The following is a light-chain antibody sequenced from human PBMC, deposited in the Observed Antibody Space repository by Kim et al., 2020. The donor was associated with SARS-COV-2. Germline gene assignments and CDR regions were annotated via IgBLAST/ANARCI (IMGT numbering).Light chain of an antibody. J-gene: IGLJ3*02. CDR3: VLYMGGGNHWV. V-gene: IGLV8-61*01. Sequence: QTVVTQEPSFSVSPGGTVTLTCGLSSGSVSTNYFPSWYQQTPGQPPRTLIYNTNTRSSGVPDRFSGSILGNKAALTITGAQADDECYYLCVLYMGGGNHWVFGGGTKLTVL. CDR2: NTN. CDR1: SGSVSTNYF.